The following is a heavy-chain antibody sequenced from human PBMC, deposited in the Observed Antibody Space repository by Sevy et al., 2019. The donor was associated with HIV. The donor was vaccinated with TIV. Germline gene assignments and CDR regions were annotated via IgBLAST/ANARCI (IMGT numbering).Heavy chain of an antibody. CDR2: IRSKANNYAT. D-gene: IGHD2-21*02. J-gene: IGHJ6*02. CDR3: TRLGGTVVTPYYAMDV. Sequence: GGSLRLSCAASGFTFGGSAMHWVRQASGKGLEWVGRIRSKANNYATAHAASVKGRFTISRDDSKKTAYLQMNSLKTEDRAMYYCTRLGGTVVTPYYAMDVWGQGTTVTVSS. CDR1: GFTFGGSA. V-gene: IGHV3-73*01.